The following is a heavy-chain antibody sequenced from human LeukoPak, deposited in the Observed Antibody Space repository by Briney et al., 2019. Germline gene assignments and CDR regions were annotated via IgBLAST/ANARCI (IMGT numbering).Heavy chain of an antibody. CDR3: ARDRDDYGSGKDGMDV. Sequence: GGSLRLSCAASGFTVSSNYMSWVRRAPGKGLEWVSVIYSGGSTYYADSVKGRFTISRDNSKNTLYLQMNSLRAEDTAVYYCARDRDDYGSGKDGMDVWGQGTTVTVSS. D-gene: IGHD3-10*01. J-gene: IGHJ6*02. CDR2: IYSGGST. CDR1: GFTVSSNY. V-gene: IGHV3-66*01.